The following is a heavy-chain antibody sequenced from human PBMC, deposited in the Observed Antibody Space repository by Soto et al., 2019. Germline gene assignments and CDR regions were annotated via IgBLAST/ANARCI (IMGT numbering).Heavy chain of an antibody. CDR3: ARIAIVATITPYYYYMDV. CDR2: INHSGST. D-gene: IGHD5-12*01. CDR1: GGSFSVYY. V-gene: IGHV4-34*01. J-gene: IGHJ6*03. Sequence: SETLSLTCAVYGGSFSVYYWSWIRQPPGKGLEWIGEINHSGSTNYNPSLKSRVTISVDTSKNQFSLKLSSVTAADTAVYYCARIAIVATITPYYYYMDVWGKGTTVTVSS.